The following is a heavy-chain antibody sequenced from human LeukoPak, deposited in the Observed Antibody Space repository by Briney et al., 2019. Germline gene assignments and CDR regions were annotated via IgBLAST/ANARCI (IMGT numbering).Heavy chain of an antibody. CDR3: ARGRGSGHKENWFDP. J-gene: IGHJ5*02. Sequence: ASVKVSCKASGYTLTTYDINWVRQATGQGLEWMGWMNPNSGNTGYTQKFQGRVTMTRNTSISTAYMELSSLGSEDTAVYYCARGRGSGHKENWFDPWGQGTLVTVSS. CDR1: GYTLTTYD. D-gene: IGHD6-19*01. V-gene: IGHV1-8*01. CDR2: MNPNSGNT.